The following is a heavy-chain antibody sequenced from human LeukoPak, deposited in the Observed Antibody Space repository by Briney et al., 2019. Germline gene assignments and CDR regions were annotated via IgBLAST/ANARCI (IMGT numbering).Heavy chain of an antibody. CDR2: IYYSGST. D-gene: IGHD3-3*01. CDR3: ARESPLRGFWSGYYSSYYFDY. CDR1: GGSISSSSYY. V-gene: IGHV4-39*07. Sequence: KPSETLSLTCTVSGGSISSSSYYWGWIRQPPGKGLEWIGSIYYSGSTYYNPSLKSRVTISVDTSKNQFSLKLSSVTAADTAVYYCARESPLRGFWSGYYSSYYFDYWGQGTLVTVSS. J-gene: IGHJ4*02.